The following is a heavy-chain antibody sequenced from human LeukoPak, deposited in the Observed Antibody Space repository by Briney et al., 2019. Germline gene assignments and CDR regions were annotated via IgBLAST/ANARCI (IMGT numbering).Heavy chain of an antibody. J-gene: IGHJ4*02. CDR3: ARDSIGYCGGDCYPPPDY. V-gene: IGHV1-69*13. CDR2: IIPIFGTA. Sequence: SVKVSCKASGGTFSSYAISWVRQAPGQGLEWMGGIIPIFGTANYAQKFQGRVTITADESTSTAYMELSSLRSEDTAVYYCARDSIGYCGGDCYPPPDYWGQGTLVTVSP. CDR1: GGTFSSYA. D-gene: IGHD2-21*02.